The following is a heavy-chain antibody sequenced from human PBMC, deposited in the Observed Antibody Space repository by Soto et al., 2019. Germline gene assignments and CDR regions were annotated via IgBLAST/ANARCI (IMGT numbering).Heavy chain of an antibody. CDR2: ISAYNGNT. Sequence: QVKLVQSGTEVKKPGASMKVSCKASGYSFGTSGISWVRQAPGQGLEWMGWISAYNGNTNYEQKLQDRVTMTTDTSTNTAYLELRSLRSDDTAVYYFARAGQYYDSSCYANWGQGTLVTVSS. V-gene: IGHV1-18*01. D-gene: IGHD3-22*01. CDR3: ARAGQYYDSSCYAN. CDR1: GYSFGTSG. J-gene: IGHJ4*02.